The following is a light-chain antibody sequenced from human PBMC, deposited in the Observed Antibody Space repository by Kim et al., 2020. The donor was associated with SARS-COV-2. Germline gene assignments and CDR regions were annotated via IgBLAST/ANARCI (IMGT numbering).Light chain of an antibody. CDR1: SGSIANNY. Sequence: NFMLTQPHSVSESPGKTVIISCTRSSGSIANNYVQWYQQRPGSAPTIVIYEDDRRPSGVPDRFSGSIDTSSNSASLSVFGVEAEDEADYYCQSFDNSNPLWVFGGGTKLTVL. J-gene: IGLJ3*02. V-gene: IGLV6-57*04. CDR2: EDD. CDR3: QSFDNSNPLWV.